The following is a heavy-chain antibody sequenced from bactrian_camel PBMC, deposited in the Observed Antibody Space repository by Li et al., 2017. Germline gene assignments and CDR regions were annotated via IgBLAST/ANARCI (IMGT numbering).Heavy chain of an antibody. CDR2: VDSDGKR. D-gene: IGHD2*01. CDR1: GYTVASNC. CDR3: AAGRLRNGYCYSLLNRLAYNN. Sequence: HVQLVESGGGSVQAGGSLKLSCTASGYTVASNCMAWFRQVPGKEREAVAGVDSDGKRVYVESVEGRFIVSKDQDKNTLDLQMTDLKPEDTAKYYCAAGRLRNGYCYSLLNRLAYNNWGQGTQVTVS. V-gene: IGHV3S6*01. J-gene: IGHJ4*01.